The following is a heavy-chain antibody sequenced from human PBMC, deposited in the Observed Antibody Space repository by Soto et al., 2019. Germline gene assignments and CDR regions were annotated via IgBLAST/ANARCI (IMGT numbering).Heavy chain of an antibody. CDR1: GDPATSAPSF. D-gene: IGHD1-26*01. CDR3: ARIIVGVTVDL. V-gene: IGHV4-61*01. Sequence: VQLRESAPGLLSLWETLSPTSPVSGDPATSAPSFGTWIGQPQGKGLEWIPNISYTGDTTYNPSLKSRVTISVDTSTNQFFLTLTSVTAADTAVYFCARIIVGVTVDLWGQGSLVTVSS. J-gene: IGHJ5*02. CDR2: ISYTGDT.